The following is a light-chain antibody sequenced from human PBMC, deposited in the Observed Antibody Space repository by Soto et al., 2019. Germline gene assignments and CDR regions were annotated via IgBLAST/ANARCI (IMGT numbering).Light chain of an antibody. J-gene: IGKJ2*01. Sequence: DIQMTQSPSSLSASVGDRVTLTCQASQDISTFLNWYHQEPGKAPKLLISDASALETGVPSRFRGSGAGTDFTFTISSLQPRDVRTCYCQQYEDVPTFGQGTKV. V-gene: IGKV1-33*01. CDR1: QDISTF. CDR3: QQYEDVPT. CDR2: DAS.